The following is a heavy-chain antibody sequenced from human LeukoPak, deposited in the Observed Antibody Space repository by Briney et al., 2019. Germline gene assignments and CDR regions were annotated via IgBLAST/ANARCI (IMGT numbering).Heavy chain of an antibody. CDR1: GFTVSSNY. D-gene: IGHD3-10*01. CDR3: ARFYGSVLGFNP. CDR2: IYSGGST. Sequence: GGSLRLSCAASGFTVSSNYMSWVRQAPGKGLEWVSVIYSGGSTYYADSVKGRFTISRDNSKNTLYLQMKSLRAEDTAVYYCARFYGSVLGFNPWGQGTLVTVSS. V-gene: IGHV3-66*02. J-gene: IGHJ5*02.